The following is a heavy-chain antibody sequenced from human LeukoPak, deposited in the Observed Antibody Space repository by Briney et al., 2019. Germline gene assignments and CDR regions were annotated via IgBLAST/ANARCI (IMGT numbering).Heavy chain of an antibody. CDR1: GGSFSVYY. D-gene: IGHD2-15*01. V-gene: IGHV4-59*01. J-gene: IGHJ6*03. CDR2: IYYSGST. CDR3: ARTTEGYCRGRSCYSYYYYMDV. Sequence: PSETLSLTCAVYGGSFSVYYWSWIRQPPGKGLEWIGYIYYSGSTNYNPSLKSRVTISVDTSKNQFSLKLSSVTAADTAVYYCARTTEGYCRGRSCYSYYYYMDVWGKGTTVTVSS.